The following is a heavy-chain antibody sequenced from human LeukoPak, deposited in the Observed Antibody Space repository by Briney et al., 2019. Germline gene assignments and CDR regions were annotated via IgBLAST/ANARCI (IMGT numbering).Heavy chain of an antibody. Sequence: SETLPLTCTVSGGSISSGDYYWSWIRQPPGKGLEWIGYIYYSGSTYYNPSLKSRVTISVDTSKNQFSLKLSSVTAADTAVYYCAREVSDIVATVGAFDIWGQETRATVSS. V-gene: IGHV4-30-4*01. D-gene: IGHD5-12*01. CDR1: GGSISSGDYY. CDR2: IYYSGST. CDR3: AREVSDIVATVGAFDI. J-gene: IGHJ3*02.